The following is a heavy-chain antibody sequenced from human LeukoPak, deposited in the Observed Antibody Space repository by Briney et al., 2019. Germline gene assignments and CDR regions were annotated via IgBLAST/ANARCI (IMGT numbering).Heavy chain of an antibody. CDR2: ISSSSSYI. CDR3: ARDALMITFGRPYYYYYGMDV. J-gene: IGHJ6*02. V-gene: IGHV3-21*01. CDR1: GFTFSSYS. D-gene: IGHD3-16*01. Sequence: GGSLRLSCAASGFTFSSYSMNWVRQAPGKRLEWVSSISSSSSYIYYADSVKGRFTISRDNAKNSLYLQMNSLRAEDTAVYYCARDALMITFGRPYYYYYGMDVWGQGTTVTVSS.